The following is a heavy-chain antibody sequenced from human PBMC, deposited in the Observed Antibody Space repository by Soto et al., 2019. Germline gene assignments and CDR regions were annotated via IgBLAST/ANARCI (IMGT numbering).Heavy chain of an antibody. CDR2: IAVGSGYT. V-gene: IGHV1-58*01. D-gene: IGHD2-8*01. J-gene: IGHJ4*02. CDR1: GFTFTSSA. Sequence: SVKVSCKASGFTFTSSAFQWVRQARGQRLEWIGWIAVGSGYTNYAQRFQDRVTLTRDMSTATTYMELSRLTSEDTAIYYCAADATAWQQMVPSDYWGQGTRVTVSS. CDR3: AADATAWQQMVPSDY.